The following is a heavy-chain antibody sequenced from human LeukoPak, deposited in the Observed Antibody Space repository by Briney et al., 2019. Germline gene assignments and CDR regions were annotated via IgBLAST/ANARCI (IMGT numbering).Heavy chain of an antibody. Sequence: GGSLRLSCAASGFTFSSYNINWVRQAPGKGLEWISYISNSRTTIYYADSVKGRFTISRDNAKSSLYLQMNSLRAEDTAVYYCARARGVSTGYRPIDYWGQGTLVTVSS. CDR2: ISNSRTTI. CDR3: ARARGVSTGYRPIDY. D-gene: IGHD3-22*01. CDR1: GFTFSSYN. V-gene: IGHV3-48*01. J-gene: IGHJ4*02.